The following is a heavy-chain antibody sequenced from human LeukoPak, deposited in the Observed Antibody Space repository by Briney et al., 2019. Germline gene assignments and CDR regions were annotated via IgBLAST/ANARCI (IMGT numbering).Heavy chain of an antibody. CDR1: RFTFDDYA. CDR3: AKGYSNYDYYYYGMDV. V-gene: IGHV3-9*01. J-gene: IGHJ6*02. D-gene: IGHD4-11*01. CDR2: ISWNSGSI. Sequence: GRSLRLSCAASRFTFDDYAMHWVRQAPGKGLEWVSGISWNSGSIGYADSVKGRFTISRDNSKNTLYLQMNSLRAEDTAVYYCAKGYSNYDYYYYGMDVWGQGTTVTVSS.